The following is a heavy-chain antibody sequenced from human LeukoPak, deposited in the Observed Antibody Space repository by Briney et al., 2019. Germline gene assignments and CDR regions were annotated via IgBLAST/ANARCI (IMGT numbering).Heavy chain of an antibody. J-gene: IGHJ4*02. Sequence: GGSLRLSCAASEFSVSGDYMTWVRQPPGKGLEWVGRIRNKAAKYTLEYAASVTGRFTISRDDSKNSVYLQMNSLKSEDTAVYYCGDYGSGSWPAAYWGQGTPVTVSS. CDR3: GDYGSGSWPAAY. D-gene: IGHD3-10*01. V-gene: IGHV3-72*01. CDR2: IRNKAAKYTL. CDR1: EFSVSGDY.